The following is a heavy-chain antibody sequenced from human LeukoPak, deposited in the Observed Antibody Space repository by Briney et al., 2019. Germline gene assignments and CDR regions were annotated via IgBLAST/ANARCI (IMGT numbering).Heavy chain of an antibody. V-gene: IGHV3-48*02. Sequence: GGSLRLSCAASGFSLTDYSMNWVRQAPGKGLEWLSYFSASTGAIYCADSVKGRFTISKDNARNSRYLQMNSLREEDTAVYYCARSGKPYGPEVWGQGTTVTASS. CDR2: FSASTGAI. CDR3: ARSGKPYGPEV. CDR1: GFSLTDYS. J-gene: IGHJ6*02. D-gene: IGHD3-10*01.